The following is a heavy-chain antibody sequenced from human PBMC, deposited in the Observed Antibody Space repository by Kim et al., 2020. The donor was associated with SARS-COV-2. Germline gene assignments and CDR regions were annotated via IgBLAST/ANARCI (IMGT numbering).Heavy chain of an antibody. CDR3: AKDESD. Sequence: GRGCRTYHDASGKGRFTIPRDNSKNTLYLQMNSLRAEDTAVYYCAKDESDWGQGTLVTVSS. V-gene: IGHV3-23*01. CDR2: GRGCRT. J-gene: IGHJ4*02.